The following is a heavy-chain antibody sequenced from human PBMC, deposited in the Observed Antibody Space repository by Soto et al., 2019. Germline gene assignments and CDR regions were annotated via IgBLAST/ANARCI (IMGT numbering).Heavy chain of an antibody. V-gene: IGHV1-18*01. CDR1: GHSFTTHG. J-gene: IGHJ6*02. CDR3: AYTTPGYYYYDLYV. Sequence: ASVKVSCKASGHSFTTHGFIWVQQAPGRWLEWIGWISSYDGSTNYAQKVQGRVNVTTDTSTSTAYMELRTPTSDDTAVYYCAYTTPGYYYYDLYVWGQGTTVTVAS. D-gene: IGHD3-16*01. CDR2: ISSYDGST.